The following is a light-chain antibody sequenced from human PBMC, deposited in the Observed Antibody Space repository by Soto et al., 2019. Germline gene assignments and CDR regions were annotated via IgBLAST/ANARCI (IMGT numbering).Light chain of an antibody. CDR2: AAS. CDR1: QGISSY. J-gene: IGKJ3*01. V-gene: IGKV1-9*01. CDR3: QQLNSYPLT. Sequence: DIQLTQSPSFLSASVGDRVTITCRASQGISSYLAWYLQKPGEAPKLLIYAASTLQSGVPSRLSGSGSGTEFTLTISSLQPEDFATYYCQQLNSYPLTFGPGTKVDIK.